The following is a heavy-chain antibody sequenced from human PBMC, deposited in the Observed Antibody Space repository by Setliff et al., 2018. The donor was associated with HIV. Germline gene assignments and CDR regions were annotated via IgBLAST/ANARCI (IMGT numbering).Heavy chain of an antibody. J-gene: IGHJ6*03. Sequence: GASVKVSCKASGYTFSDHYMHWVRQAPGQGLEWMGIINPSGGSTNYAHKFQGRVTMTRDTSTRTVYMELSSLRSDDTAVYYCARVPNRGEFYYYYYYMDVWGKGTTVTVSS. CDR1: GYTFSDHY. V-gene: IGHV1-46*01. CDR3: ARVPNRGEFYYYYYYMDV. CDR2: INPSGGST. D-gene: IGHD3-16*01.